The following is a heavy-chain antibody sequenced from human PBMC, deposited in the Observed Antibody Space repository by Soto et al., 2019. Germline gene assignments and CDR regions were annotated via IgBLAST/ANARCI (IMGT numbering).Heavy chain of an antibody. CDR2: ISDDGIYS. D-gene: IGHD3-22*01. V-gene: IGHV3-33*01. CDR3: VRDDNFDFAY. J-gene: IGHJ4*02. Sequence: QVELVESGGGVVQPGGSLRLSCATTGFMFSAHDMHWVRQAPGKGLQWVAVISDDGIYSEYANSVRGRFTISSDPSKTTLYLEMDSLTVEDTGVYYCVRDDNFDFAYWGQGTLVTVSS. CDR1: GFMFSAHD.